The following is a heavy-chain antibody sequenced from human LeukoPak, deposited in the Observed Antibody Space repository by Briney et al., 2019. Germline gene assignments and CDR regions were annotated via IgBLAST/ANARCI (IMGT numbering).Heavy chain of an antibody. CDR1: GGSISSSNW. CDR3: ARSGVFSGYDAFDI. J-gene: IGHJ3*02. D-gene: IGHD3-9*01. Sequence: PSGTLSLTCAVSGGSISSSNWWSWVRQPPGKGLEWIGYIYHRGSTNYNPSLKSQITVSVDTSKNQFSLKVTSVTAADTAVYYCARSGVFSGYDAFDIWGQGTMVTVSS. CDR2: IYHRGST. V-gene: IGHV4-4*02.